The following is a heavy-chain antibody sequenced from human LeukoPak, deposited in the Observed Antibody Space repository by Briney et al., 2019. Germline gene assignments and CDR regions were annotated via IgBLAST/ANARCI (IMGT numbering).Heavy chain of an antibody. CDR2: VYYSGST. V-gene: IGHV4-59*12. Sequence: PSETLSLTCTVSGGSISSYYWSWIRQPPGKGLEWIGYVYYSGSTNYNPSLKSRVTISVDTSKNQFSLKLSSVTAADTAVYYCARGRGGVRGVIRLTTYNWFDPWGQGTLVTVSS. D-gene: IGHD3-10*01. CDR1: GGSISSYY. CDR3: ARGRGGVRGVIRLTTYNWFDP. J-gene: IGHJ5*02.